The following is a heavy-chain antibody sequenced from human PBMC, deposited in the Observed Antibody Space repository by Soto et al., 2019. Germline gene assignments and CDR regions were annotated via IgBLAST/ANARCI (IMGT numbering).Heavy chain of an antibody. J-gene: IGHJ6*02. CDR2: VSYDGNHK. CDR1: GFTFRSFG. CDR3: AKDVGQQLVLNYGMDV. Sequence: QVQLVESGGGVIQPGTSLSLSCGSSGFTFRSFGMYWVRQAPGKGLEWVAVVSYDGNHKYYADSVKGRFTVSRDNAKNMLHLQMNSLRGEDTAVYYCAKDVGQQLVLNYGMDVWGQGTTVTVSS. V-gene: IGHV3-30*18. D-gene: IGHD6-13*01.